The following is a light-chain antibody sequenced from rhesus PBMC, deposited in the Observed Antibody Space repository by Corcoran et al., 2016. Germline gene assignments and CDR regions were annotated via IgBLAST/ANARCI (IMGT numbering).Light chain of an antibody. Sequence: DIVMTQSPAFVSVTPGEKVTITCQASEGISNYLHWSQQTPDQAPNLFIQYASPSISGVPSRFTGSGSGTEFTFTSSSREVEDAATYYCQQGNKHPLTFGGGTKVEIK. V-gene: IGKV6-47*02. CDR3: QQGNKHPLT. CDR1: EGISNY. J-gene: IGKJ4*01. CDR2: YAS.